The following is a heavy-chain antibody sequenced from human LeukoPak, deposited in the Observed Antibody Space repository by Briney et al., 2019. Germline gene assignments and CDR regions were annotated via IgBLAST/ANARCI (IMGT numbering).Heavy chain of an antibody. V-gene: IGHV3-30*04. D-gene: IGHD3-10*01. J-gene: IGHJ6*04. CDR3: ARAAPEFYGMDV. CDR1: RFTFNTYP. Sequence: GGSLRLSCEASRFTFNTYPMHWVRQAPGKGLEWVAMISYDGSNKHHADSVKGRFTITRDNSKNTLSLQMNSLSAEDTAVYYCARAAPEFYGMDVWGKGTTVTVSS. CDR2: ISYDGSNK.